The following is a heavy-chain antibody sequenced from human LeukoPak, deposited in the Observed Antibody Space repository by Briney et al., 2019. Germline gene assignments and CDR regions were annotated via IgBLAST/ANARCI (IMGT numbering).Heavy chain of an antibody. CDR2: IRGSGATT. CDR3: AQGARADTFWYFDL. Sequence: PGRSLRLSCAASGFSFSSYAMSWVRQAPGKGREWVSCIRGSGATTFHADSVKGRFTISRDNSKNTLYLQMNGLRSEDTAVYYCAQGARADTFWYFDLWGRGTLVTVSS. V-gene: IGHV3-23*01. D-gene: IGHD3-16*01. CDR1: GFSFSSYA. J-gene: IGHJ2*01.